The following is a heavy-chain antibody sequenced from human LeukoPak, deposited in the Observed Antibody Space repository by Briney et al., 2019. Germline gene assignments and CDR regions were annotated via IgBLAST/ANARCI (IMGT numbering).Heavy chain of an antibody. J-gene: IGHJ4*02. D-gene: IGHD3-3*01. CDR2: ISAYNGNT. CDR1: GYTFTDYY. V-gene: IGHV1-18*04. Sequence: GASVKVSCKASGYTFTDYYMHWVRQAPGQGLEWMGWISAYNGNTNYAQKLQGRVTMTTDTSTSTAYMELRSLRSDDTAVYYCARVYYDFWSGYYPLSPDYWGQGTLVTVSS. CDR3: ARVYYDFWSGYYPLSPDY.